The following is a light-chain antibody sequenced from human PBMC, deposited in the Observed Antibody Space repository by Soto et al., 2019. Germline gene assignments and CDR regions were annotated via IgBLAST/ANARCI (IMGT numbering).Light chain of an antibody. V-gene: IGKV3D-15*01. CDR1: QSISSRY. Sequence: EILLTQSPCTLSLSPGERATLSCRASQSISSRYLAWYQQKPGQAPRLLIYGASTRATGIPARFSGSGSGTEFTLTISNLQYEDFAAYFCQQYHNWHPITFGQGTRLEIK. CDR3: QQYHNWHPIT. J-gene: IGKJ5*01. CDR2: GAS.